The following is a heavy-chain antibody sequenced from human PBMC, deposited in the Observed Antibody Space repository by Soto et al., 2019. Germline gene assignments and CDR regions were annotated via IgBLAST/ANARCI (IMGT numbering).Heavy chain of an antibody. Sequence: EAQLLESGGSLVQPGGSLRLSCAASGFSFSGYAMNWVRQAPGKELEWVSIISGAGDRTYYADYVKGRFTISRDNSKNTLYLQMNSLRAEDTAVYHCAKATRGPLSSRSSDANHFDSWGLGTLVACSS. J-gene: IGHJ4*02. CDR3: AKATRGPLSSRSSDANHFDS. CDR2: ISGAGDRT. CDR1: GFSFSGYA. D-gene: IGHD6-13*01. V-gene: IGHV3-23*01.